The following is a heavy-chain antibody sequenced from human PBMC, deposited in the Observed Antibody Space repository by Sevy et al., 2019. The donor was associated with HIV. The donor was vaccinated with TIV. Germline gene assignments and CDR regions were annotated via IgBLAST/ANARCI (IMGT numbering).Heavy chain of an antibody. Sequence: GGSLRLSCAASGFTFSTYGMHWVRQAPGKGLEWVAFIRFDGSIKYYTDSVKGRLTISRDNSKNTLYLQMNSLRAEDTAVYFCAKVLHIVEIPAAIDYYYRMDVWGQGTTVTVSS. D-gene: IGHD2-2*01. V-gene: IGHV3-30*02. CDR2: IRFDGSIK. J-gene: IGHJ6*02. CDR3: AKVLHIVEIPAAIDYYYRMDV. CDR1: GFTFSTYG.